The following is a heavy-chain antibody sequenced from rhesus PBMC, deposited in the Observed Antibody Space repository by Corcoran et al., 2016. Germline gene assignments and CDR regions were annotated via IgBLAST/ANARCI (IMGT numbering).Heavy chain of an antibody. V-gene: IGHV4-127*01. J-gene: IGHJ4*01. CDR1: GYSLNSDLA. CDR2: NGGRSGST. D-gene: IGHD5-12*01. CDR3: AREWGGTVTNQCDY. Sequence: VQLQESGPGLVKPSETLSLTCAVSGYSLNSDLACRWFSQPPLPGLEWIGFNGGRSGSTNYNTSLKSRFTISKDTSRNKFSLKLTAVTAADTAVYYCAREWGGTVTNQCDYWGQGVLVTVSS.